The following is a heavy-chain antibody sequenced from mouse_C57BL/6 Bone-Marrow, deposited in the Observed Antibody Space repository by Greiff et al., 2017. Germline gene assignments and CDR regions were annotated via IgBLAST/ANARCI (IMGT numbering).Heavy chain of an antibody. Sequence: QVHVKQPGAELVKPGASVKLSCKASGYTFTSYWMHWVKQRPGQGLEWIGMIHPNSGSTNYNEKFKSKATLTVDKSSSTAYMQLSSLTSEDSAVYYCARRGELAGFDYWGQGTTLTVSS. V-gene: IGHV1-64*01. CDR2: IHPNSGST. J-gene: IGHJ2*01. CDR1: GYTFTSYW. CDR3: ARRGELAGFDY. D-gene: IGHD1-3*01.